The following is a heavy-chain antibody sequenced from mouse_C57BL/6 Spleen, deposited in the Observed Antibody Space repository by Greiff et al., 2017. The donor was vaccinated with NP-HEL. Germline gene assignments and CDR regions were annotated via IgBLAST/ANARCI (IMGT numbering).Heavy chain of an antibody. Sequence: QVQLQQSGPGLVQPSQSLSITCTVSGFSLTSYGVHWVRQSPGKGLEWLGVIWSGGSTDYNAAFISRLSISKDNSKSQVFFKMNSLQADDTAIYYCSSLYYYGSSPYAMDYWGQGTSVTVSS. CDR2: IWSGGST. D-gene: IGHD1-1*01. J-gene: IGHJ4*01. CDR3: SSLYYYGSSPYAMDY. V-gene: IGHV2-2*01. CDR1: GFSLTSYG.